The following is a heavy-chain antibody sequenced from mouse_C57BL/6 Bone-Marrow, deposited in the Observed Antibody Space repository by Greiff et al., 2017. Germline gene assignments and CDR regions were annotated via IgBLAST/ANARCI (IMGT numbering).Heavy chain of an antibody. CDR2: INPYNGGT. J-gene: IGHJ2*01. CDR3: ARGPLLFDY. V-gene: IGHV1-19*01. CDR1: GYTFTDYY. Sequence: VQLQQSGPVLVKPGASVTMSCKASGYTFTDYYMNWVKQSHGKSLEWIGVINPYNGGTSYNQKFKGKATLTVDKSSSTAYMELNSLTSEDSAVYYCARGPLLFDYWGQGTTLTVSS.